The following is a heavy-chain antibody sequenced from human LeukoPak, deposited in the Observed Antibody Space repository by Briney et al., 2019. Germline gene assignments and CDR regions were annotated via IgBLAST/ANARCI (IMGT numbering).Heavy chain of an antibody. D-gene: IGHD5-18*01. CDR2: ISASGSGT. CDR1: GFSFSSDA. J-gene: IGHJ2*01. V-gene: IGHV3-23*01. Sequence: GGSLRLSCEASGFSFSSDAMTWVRQAPGKGLEWVSAISASGSGTYYADSVKGRFTISRDNSKSTLYLQMKSLRAEDTARYYCAKEGYRYWYFDLWGRGTLVAVSS. CDR3: AKEGYRYWYFDL.